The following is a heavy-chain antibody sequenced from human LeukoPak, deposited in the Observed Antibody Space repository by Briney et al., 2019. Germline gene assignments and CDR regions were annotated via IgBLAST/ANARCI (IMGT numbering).Heavy chain of an antibody. CDR3: ARGGGLDV. D-gene: IGHD3-16*01. Sequence: SGGSLRLSCAASGFTVANDRMSWVRQAPGKWLEWVASINHNGNVNYYVDSVKGRFTISRDNAKNSLYLQMSNLRAEDTAVYFCARGGGLDVWGQGATVTVSS. J-gene: IGHJ6*02. CDR1: GFTVANDR. CDR2: INHNGNVN. V-gene: IGHV3-7*03.